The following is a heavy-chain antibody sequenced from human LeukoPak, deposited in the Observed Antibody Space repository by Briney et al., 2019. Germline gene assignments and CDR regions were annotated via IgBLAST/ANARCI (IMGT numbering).Heavy chain of an antibody. CDR3: AREGDFWSGYYGY. D-gene: IGHD3-3*01. CDR2: ISSSSSYI. Sequence: GGSLRLSCAASGFTFSSYGMHWVRQAPGKGLEWVSSISSSSSYIYYADSVKGRFTISRDNAKNSLYLQMNSLRAEDTAVYYCAREGDFWSGYYGYWGQGTLVTVSS. V-gene: IGHV3-21*01. CDR1: GFTFSSYG. J-gene: IGHJ4*02.